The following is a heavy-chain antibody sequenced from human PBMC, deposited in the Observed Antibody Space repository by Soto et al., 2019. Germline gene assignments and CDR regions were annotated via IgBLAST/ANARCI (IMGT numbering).Heavy chain of an antibody. D-gene: IGHD3-10*01. CDR2: IYHSGST. CDR3: ARGPARLYYYGSGANWFDP. V-gene: IGHV4-38-2*01. Sequence: SETLSLTCAVSGYSISSGYYWGWIRQPPGKGLEWIGSIYHSGSTYYNPSLKSRVTISVDTSKNQFSLKLSSVTAADTAVYYCARGPARLYYYGSGANWFDPWGQGTLVTVSS. J-gene: IGHJ5*02. CDR1: GYSISSGYY.